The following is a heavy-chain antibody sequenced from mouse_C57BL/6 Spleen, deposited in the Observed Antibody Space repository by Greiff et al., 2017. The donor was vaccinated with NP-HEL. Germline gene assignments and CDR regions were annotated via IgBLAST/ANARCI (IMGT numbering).Heavy chain of an antibody. CDR3: ARSRYYGSTFYAMDY. V-gene: IGHV1-18*01. CDR2: INPNNGGT. D-gene: IGHD1-1*01. CDR1: GYTFTDYN. J-gene: IGHJ4*01. Sequence: EVQLQQSGPELVKPGASVKIPCKASGYTFTDYNMDWVKQSHGKSLEWIGDINPNNGGTIYNQKFKGKATLTVDKSSSTAYMELRSLTSEDTAVYYWARSRYYGSTFYAMDYWGQRTSVTVSS.